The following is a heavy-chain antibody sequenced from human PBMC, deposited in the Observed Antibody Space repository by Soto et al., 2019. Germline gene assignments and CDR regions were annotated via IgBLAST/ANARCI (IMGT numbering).Heavy chain of an antibody. D-gene: IGHD6-6*01. Sequence: PSETLSLTCTVSGGFISSYYWSWIRKPPGKGLEWIGYIYYSWSTNYNPALHSRVTISVDTAKNQFSLKLISVTAADTAVYYCAREGIAARPYYFDCWGRGTLVTVSS. CDR1: GGFISSYY. CDR3: AREGIAARPYYFDC. J-gene: IGHJ4*02. CDR2: IYYSWST. V-gene: IGHV4-59*01.